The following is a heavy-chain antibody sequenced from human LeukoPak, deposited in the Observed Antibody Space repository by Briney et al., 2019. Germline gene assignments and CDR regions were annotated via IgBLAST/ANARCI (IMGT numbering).Heavy chain of an antibody. J-gene: IGHJ4*02. Sequence: PSETLSLTCAVYGGSFSGYYWSWIRQPPGKGLEWIGEINHSGSTNYNPSLKSRVPISVDTSKNQFSLKLSSVTAADTAVYYCARGDYDYVWGSYRFDNYFDYWAREPWSPSPQ. D-gene: IGHD3-16*02. CDR3: ARGDYDYVWGSYRFDNYFDY. CDR1: GGSFSGYY. V-gene: IGHV4-34*01. CDR2: INHSGST.